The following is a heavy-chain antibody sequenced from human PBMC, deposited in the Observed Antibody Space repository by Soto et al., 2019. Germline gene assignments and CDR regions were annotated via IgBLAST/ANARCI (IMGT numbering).Heavy chain of an antibody. CDR1: GGSISSYY. J-gene: IGHJ6*02. CDR3: ARDRSRYDFWSGYHKGKDYYYGMDV. CDR2: IYYSGST. V-gene: IGHV4-59*01. D-gene: IGHD3-3*01. Sequence: QVQLQESGPGLVKPSETLSLTCTVSGGSISSYYWSWIWQPPGKGLEWIGYIYYSGSTNYNPSLKSRVTISVDTSKNQFSLKLSSVTAADTAVYYCARDRSRYDFWSGYHKGKDYYYGMDVWGQGTTVTVSS.